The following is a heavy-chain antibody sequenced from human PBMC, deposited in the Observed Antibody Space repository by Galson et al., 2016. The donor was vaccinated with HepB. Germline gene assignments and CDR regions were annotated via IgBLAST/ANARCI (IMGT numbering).Heavy chain of an antibody. CDR1: GGSISGGPISGGNYH. CDR2: IHYDGTT. D-gene: IGHD2-21*01. Sequence: SETLSLTCTVSGGSISGGPISGGNYHWGWIRQSPGKGLEWIGVIHYDGTTYSNPSLTSRVTISVDTPKNQFSLRLNSVTAADTAVYYCARQAGSGIPYDYCDFWGQGTLVPVSS. V-gene: IGHV4-39*01. CDR3: ARQAGSGIPYDYCDF. J-gene: IGHJ4*02.